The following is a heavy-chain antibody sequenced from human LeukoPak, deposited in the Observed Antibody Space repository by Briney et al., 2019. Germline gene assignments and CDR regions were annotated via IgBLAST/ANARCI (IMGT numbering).Heavy chain of an antibody. Sequence: PGTSLRLSCAASGFTFSTYAIHWVRQAPGKGLEWVTVISFDGNNKYYADSVRGRFTISRDNSKNTVYLQMNSLRTEGTAIYYCAKDRAPGGNYYDFSDWGQGTLVTVSS. D-gene: IGHD1-26*01. CDR3: AKDRAPGGNYYDFSD. J-gene: IGHJ4*02. V-gene: IGHV3-30-3*01. CDR1: GFTFSTYA. CDR2: ISFDGNNK.